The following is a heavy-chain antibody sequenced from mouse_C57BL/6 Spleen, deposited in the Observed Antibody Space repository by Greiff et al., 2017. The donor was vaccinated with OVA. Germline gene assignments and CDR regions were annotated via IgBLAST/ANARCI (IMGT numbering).Heavy chain of an antibody. J-gene: IGHJ1*03. CDR3: TRKTYYSNYEYFDV. D-gene: IGHD2-5*01. CDR1: GYTFTDYE. V-gene: IGHV1-15*01. Sequence: VQRVESGAELVRPGASVTLSCKASGYTFTDYEMHWVKQTPVHGLEWIGAIDPETGGTAYNQKFKGKAILTADKSSSTAYMELRSLTSEDSAVYYCTRKTYYSNYEYFDVWGTGTTVTVSS. CDR2: IDPETGGT.